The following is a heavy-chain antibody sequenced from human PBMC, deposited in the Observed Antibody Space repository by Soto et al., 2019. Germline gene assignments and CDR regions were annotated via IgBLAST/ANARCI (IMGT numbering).Heavy chain of an antibody. V-gene: IGHV1-69*02. Sequence: SVKVSCKASGGTFSSYTISWVRQAPGQGLEWMGRIIPILGIANYAQKFQGRVTITVDKSTSTAYMELSSLRSEDTAVYYCARPYDYGDSFDYWGQGTLVTVSS. D-gene: IGHD4-17*01. CDR1: GGTFSSYT. J-gene: IGHJ4*02. CDR2: IIPILGIA. CDR3: ARPYDYGDSFDY.